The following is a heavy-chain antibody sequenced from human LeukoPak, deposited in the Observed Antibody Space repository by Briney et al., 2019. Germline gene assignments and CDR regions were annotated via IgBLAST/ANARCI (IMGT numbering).Heavy chain of an antibody. CDR3: ARDGGGSYFDY. J-gene: IGHJ4*02. CDR2: ISSSSSYI. D-gene: IGHD1-26*01. Sequence: GGSLRLSCAASGFTFSSYEMNWVRQAPGKGLEWVSSISSSSSYIYYADSVKGRFTISRDNAKNSLYLQMNSLRAEDTAVYYCARDGGGSYFDYWGQGTLVTVTS. V-gene: IGHV3-21*01. CDR1: GFTFSSYE.